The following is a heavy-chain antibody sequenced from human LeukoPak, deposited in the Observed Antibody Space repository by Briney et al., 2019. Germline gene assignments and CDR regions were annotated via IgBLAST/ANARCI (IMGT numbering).Heavy chain of an antibody. Sequence: GGSLRLSCAASGFTSDECTMHWVRQAPGKGLEWVSLISWDGGSTYYADSVKGRFTISRDNSKNSLYLQMNSLRTEDTALYYCAKGFYSNPQYYYYMDVWGKGTTVTVSS. CDR3: AKGFYSNPQYYYYMDV. D-gene: IGHD4-11*01. J-gene: IGHJ6*03. V-gene: IGHV3-43*01. CDR1: GFTSDECT. CDR2: ISWDGGST.